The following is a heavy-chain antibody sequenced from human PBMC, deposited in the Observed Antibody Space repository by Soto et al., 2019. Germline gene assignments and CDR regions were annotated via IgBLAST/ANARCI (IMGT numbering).Heavy chain of an antibody. V-gene: IGHV1-69*10. CDR1: GYTFTSYY. CDR3: ARDRYCSATTCWSYNWFAP. CDR2: IIPILGIA. J-gene: IGHJ5*02. D-gene: IGHD2-2*01. Sequence: SVKVSCKASGYTFTSYYMHWVRQAPGQGLEWMGGIIPILGIANYPQKFQGRVTITADRSTSTAYMELSSLRSEDTAVYYCARDRYCSATTCWSYNWFAPWGQGTLVTVSS.